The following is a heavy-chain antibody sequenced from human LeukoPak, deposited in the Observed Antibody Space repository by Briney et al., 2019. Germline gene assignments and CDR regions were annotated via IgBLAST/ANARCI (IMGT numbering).Heavy chain of an antibody. J-gene: IGHJ6*02. CDR2: IYPGDSDT. V-gene: IGHV5-51*01. Sequence: GESLKISCKGSGYSFTSYWIGWVREMPGKGLEWMGIIYPGDSDTRYSPSFHGQVTISADKSISTAYLQWSSLKASDTAMYYCARWTDIVVVPAAGHYGMDVWGQGTTVTVSS. CDR3: ARWTDIVVVPAAGHYGMDV. CDR1: GYSFTSYW. D-gene: IGHD2-2*01.